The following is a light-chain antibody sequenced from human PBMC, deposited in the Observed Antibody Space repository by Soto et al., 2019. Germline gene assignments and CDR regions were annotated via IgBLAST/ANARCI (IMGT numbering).Light chain of an antibody. CDR3: RQSYSTPPC. J-gene: IGKJ2*03. Sequence: DIQMTHSPSSLSASVGDRVTITCRASQSSSSYLYWYQQTPGKAPKLLIYAASSLQSGVPSRFSGSRSGTHYTLTLSSLQPEEYASYCGRQSYSTPPCFGEGTKPEIK. CDR1: QSSSSY. CDR2: AAS. V-gene: IGKV1-39*01.